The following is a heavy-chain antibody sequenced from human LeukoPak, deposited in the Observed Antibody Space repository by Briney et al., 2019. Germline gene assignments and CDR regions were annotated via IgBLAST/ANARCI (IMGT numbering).Heavy chain of an antibody. CDR1: GFTFSSYA. V-gene: IGHV3-30*01. D-gene: IGHD1-26*01. Sequence: PGRSLRLSCAASGFTFSSYAMHWVRQAPGKGLEWVAVISYDGSNKYYADSVKGRFTISRDNSKNTLYLQMNSLRAEDTAVYYCARDTAPRSYSGPFVYWGQGTLVTVSS. J-gene: IGHJ4*02. CDR3: ARDTAPRSYSGPFVY. CDR2: ISYDGSNK.